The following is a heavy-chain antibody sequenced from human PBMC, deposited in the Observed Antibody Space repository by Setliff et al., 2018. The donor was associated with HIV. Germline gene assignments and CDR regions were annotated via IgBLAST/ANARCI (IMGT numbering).Heavy chain of an antibody. J-gene: IGHJ4*02. V-gene: IGHV4-4*09. CDR2: IYTSGST. CDR1: DDPINSFY. CDR3: ARTPEDYDQYFFDR. Sequence: SETLSLTCTVSDDPINSFYWSWIRQPPGKGLEWIGYIYTSGSTNYNPSLEGRVTISVDTSKNQFSLKLSSVTAADTAVYYCARTPEDYDQYFFDRWGQGTRVTV. D-gene: IGHD3-22*01.